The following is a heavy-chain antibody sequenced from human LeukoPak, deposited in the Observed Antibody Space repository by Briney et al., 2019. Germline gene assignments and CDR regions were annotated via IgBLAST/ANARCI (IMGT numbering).Heavy chain of an antibody. CDR2: ISYDGSNK. V-gene: IGHV3-30-3*01. Sequence: RGSLRLSCAASGFTFSSYAMHWVRQAPGKGLEWVAVISYDGSNKYYADSVKGRFTISRDNSKNTLYLQMNSLRAEDTAVYYCARGGHYDILTGYFGAFDIWGQGTMVTVSS. CDR3: ARGGHYDILTGYFGAFDI. CDR1: GFTFSSYA. D-gene: IGHD3-9*01. J-gene: IGHJ3*02.